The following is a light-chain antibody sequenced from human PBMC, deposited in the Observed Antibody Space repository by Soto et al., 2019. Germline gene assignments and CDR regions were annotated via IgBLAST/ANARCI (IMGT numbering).Light chain of an antibody. CDR3: QHYGSSRT. CDR2: GAS. V-gene: IGKV3-20*01. CDR1: QGVTTSY. J-gene: IGKJ1*01. Sequence: VLTQSPGTLSLSPGERASLSCRASQGVTTSYLAWYQQKPGQAPRLLIYGASNRATGIPDRFSAWGSGTDFSLTISRLEPEDFAVYYCQHYGSSRTFGQGTKMEIK.